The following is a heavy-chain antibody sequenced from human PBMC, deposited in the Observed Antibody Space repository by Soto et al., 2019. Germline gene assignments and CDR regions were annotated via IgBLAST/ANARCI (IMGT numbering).Heavy chain of an antibody. Sequence: SETLSLTCAVSGYSISSGYYWGWIRQPPGKGLEWIGSIYHSGSTYYNPSLKSRVTISVDTSKNQFSLKLSSVIAADTAVYYCARDLGRIVVVVAGGFDYWGQGTLVTVSS. CDR3: ARDLGRIVVVVAGGFDY. J-gene: IGHJ4*02. V-gene: IGHV4-38-2*02. D-gene: IGHD2-15*01. CDR2: IYHSGST. CDR1: GYSISSGYY.